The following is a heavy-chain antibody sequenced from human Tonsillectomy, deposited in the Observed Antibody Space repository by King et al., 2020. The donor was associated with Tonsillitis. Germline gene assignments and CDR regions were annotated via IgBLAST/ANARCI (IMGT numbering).Heavy chain of an antibody. CDR1: DYTFTSYG. V-gene: IGHV1-18*01. J-gene: IGHJ4*02. Sequence: QLVQSGAEVKKPGDSVKVSCKASDYTFTSYGINWVRQAPGQGLEWMGWISTYNGNTKYAQKLQGRVTMTTDTSTSTAYMELRSLRFDDTAVYYCARDPHTVPHSGFDYWGQGTLVTVSS. CDR3: ARDPHTVPHSGFDY. CDR2: ISTYNGNT. D-gene: IGHD3-10*01.